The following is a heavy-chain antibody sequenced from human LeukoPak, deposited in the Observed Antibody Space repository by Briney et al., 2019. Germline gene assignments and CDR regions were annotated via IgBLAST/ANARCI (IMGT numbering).Heavy chain of an antibody. J-gene: IGHJ6*03. Sequence: GGSLRLSCAASGFTFSSYGMHWVRQAPGKGLEWVAFIRYDGSNKYYADSVKGRFTISRDNSKNTLYLQMNSLRAEDTAVYYCAKVVGAPTRSTNYYYYYYMDVWGKGTTVTVSS. CDR3: AKVVGAPTRSTNYYYYYYMDV. CDR1: GFTFSSYG. D-gene: IGHD1-26*01. V-gene: IGHV3-30*02. CDR2: IRYDGSNK.